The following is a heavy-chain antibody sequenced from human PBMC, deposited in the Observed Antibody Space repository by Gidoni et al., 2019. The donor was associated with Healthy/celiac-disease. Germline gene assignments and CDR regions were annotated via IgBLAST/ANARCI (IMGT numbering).Heavy chain of an antibody. J-gene: IGHJ5*02. CDR1: GYSFPSSW. CDR2: IYPGDSDT. CDR3: ARLPALTIFGVVTSDNWFDP. Sequence: EVQLVQSGAEVKKPGESLKISCKGSGYSFPSSWIGWVRQMPGKGLEWMGIIYPGDSDTSYSPSFQGQVTISADKSISTAYLQWSSLKASDTAMYYCARLPALTIFGVVTSDNWFDPWGQGTLVTVSS. V-gene: IGHV5-51*01. D-gene: IGHD3-3*01.